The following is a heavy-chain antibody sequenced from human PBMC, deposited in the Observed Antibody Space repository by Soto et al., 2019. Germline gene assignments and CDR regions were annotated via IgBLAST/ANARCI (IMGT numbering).Heavy chain of an antibody. CDR1: AFTFSSYW. CDR2: INSDGSIT. CDR3: ARRDQIAYYYGMDV. D-gene: IGHD2-21*01. Sequence: EVQLVESGGGLVQPGGSLRLSCAASAFTFSSYWMNWVRQAPGKGPVWVSRINSDGSITGYADSVKGRFTISRENAKNTLYLQMNSLSAEDTAVYYCARRDQIAYYYGMDVWGQGTTVTVSS. V-gene: IGHV3-74*01. J-gene: IGHJ6*02.